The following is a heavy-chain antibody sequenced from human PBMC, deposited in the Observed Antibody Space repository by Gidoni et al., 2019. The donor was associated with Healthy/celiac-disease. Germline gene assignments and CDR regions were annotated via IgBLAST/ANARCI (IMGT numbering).Heavy chain of an antibody. V-gene: IGHV7-4-1*02. CDR3: ATEPAMVTDAPFDY. D-gene: IGHD5-18*01. Sequence: QVQLVQSGSELKKPGASVKVSCKASGYTFTDYAMHWVRQAPGQGLEWMGWINTNTGNPTYDQGFTGRFVFSLDTSVSTAYLQISSLKAEDTAVYYCATEPAMVTDAPFDYWGQGTLVTVSS. CDR2: INTNTGNP. J-gene: IGHJ4*02. CDR1: GYTFTDYA.